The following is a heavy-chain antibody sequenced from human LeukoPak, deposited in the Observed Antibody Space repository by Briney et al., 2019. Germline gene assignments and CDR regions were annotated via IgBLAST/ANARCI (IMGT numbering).Heavy chain of an antibody. Sequence: GRSLRLSCAASGFTFSSYAMHWVRQAPGKGLEWVAVISYDGSNTYYGDSVKGRFTISRDNTKNTLYLQMNSLRAEDTAVYYCARYRSWQLVADYYYYLGMDLWGPGNT. CDR2: ISYDGSNT. CDR1: GFTFSSYA. CDR3: ARYRSWQLVADYYYYLGMDL. D-gene: IGHD6-13*01. V-gene: IGHV3-30*04. J-gene: IGHJ6*02.